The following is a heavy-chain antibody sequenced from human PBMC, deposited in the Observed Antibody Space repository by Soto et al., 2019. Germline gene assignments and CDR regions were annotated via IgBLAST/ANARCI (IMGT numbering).Heavy chain of an antibody. V-gene: IGHV3-23*01. J-gene: IGHJ4*02. CDR2: ISGSGGST. D-gene: IGHD2-15*01. Sequence: GGSLRLSYAVSGFSFGSYAMRWVVQAPGKGLEWVSAISGSGGSTYYADSVKGRFTISRDNSKNTLYLQMNSLRAEDTAVYYCAREGAYCSGGSCFDYWGQGP. CDR1: GFSFGSYA. CDR3: AREGAYCSGGSCFDY.